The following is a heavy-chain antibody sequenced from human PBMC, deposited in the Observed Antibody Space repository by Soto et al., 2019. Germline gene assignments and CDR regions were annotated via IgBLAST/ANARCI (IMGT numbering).Heavy chain of an antibody. Sequence: PSQTLSLTCAISVDSVSGNSAAWSWIRQSPSRGLEWLGRTYYRSRWYNDYAVSVKSRITVTPDTSKNQFSLHLNSVTPEDTAVYYCAREFPHYVSSDSYLDYWRQGALVTVSS. D-gene: IGHD6-19*01. CDR3: AREFPHYVSSDSYLDY. CDR1: VDSVSGNSAA. CDR2: TYYRSRWYN. J-gene: IGHJ4*02. V-gene: IGHV6-1*01.